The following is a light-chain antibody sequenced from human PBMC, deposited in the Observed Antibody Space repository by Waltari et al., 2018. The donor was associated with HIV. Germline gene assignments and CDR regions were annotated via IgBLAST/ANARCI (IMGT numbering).Light chain of an antibody. CDR3: QQRSSWLT. J-gene: IGKJ4*01. CDR1: QSVGAH. Sequence: EIVLTQSPATLSLSPGERASLSCRANQSVGAHLAWYHQKPGQAPRLLIYDASNRATGIPARFSGSGSGTDFTLTISSLEPEDFAVYYCQQRSSWLTFGGGTKVEIK. V-gene: IGKV3-11*01. CDR2: DAS.